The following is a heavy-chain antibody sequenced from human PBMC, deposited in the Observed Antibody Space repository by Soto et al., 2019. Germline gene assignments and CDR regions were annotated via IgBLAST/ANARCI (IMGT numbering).Heavy chain of an antibody. V-gene: IGHV4-34*01. J-gene: IGHJ6*02. D-gene: IGHD6-19*01. Sequence: PSETLSLTCAVYGGSFSGYYWSWIRQPPGKGLEWIGEINHSGSTNYNPSLKSRVTISVDTSKNQFSLKLSSVTAADTAVYYCARAGYSSGWYRAHTRGYYYYDMDVWCQGTTVTVSS. CDR1: GGSFSGYY. CDR2: INHSGST. CDR3: ARAGYSSGWYRAHTRGYYYYDMDV.